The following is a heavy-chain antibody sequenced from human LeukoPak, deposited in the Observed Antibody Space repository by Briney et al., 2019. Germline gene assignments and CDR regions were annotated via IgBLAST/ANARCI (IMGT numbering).Heavy chain of an antibody. CDR3: ARDPAPCDSSGYYSWGAFDI. CDR1: GFTFSSYW. J-gene: IGHJ3*02. CDR2: IKQDGSEK. V-gene: IGHV3-7*01. Sequence: GGSLRLSCAASGFTFSSYWMSWVRQAPGKGLEWVANIKQDGSEKYYVDSVKGRFTISRDNAKNSLYLQMNSLRAEDTAVYYCARDPAPCDSSGYYSWGAFDIWGQGTMVTVSS. D-gene: IGHD3-22*01.